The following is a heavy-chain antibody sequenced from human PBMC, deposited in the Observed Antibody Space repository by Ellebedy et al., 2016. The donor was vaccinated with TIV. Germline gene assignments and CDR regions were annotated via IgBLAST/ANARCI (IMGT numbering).Heavy chain of an antibody. J-gene: IGHJ4*02. CDR2: IIPIFGTA. D-gene: IGHD6-19*01. V-gene: IGHV1-69*13. Sequence: ASVNVSCKASGGTFSSYAISWVRQAPGQGLEWMGGIIPIFGTANYAQKFQGRVTITADESTSTAYMELSSLRSEDTAVYYCARGGSGRYYFDYWGQGTLVTVSS. CDR3: ARGGSGRYYFDY. CDR1: GGTFSSYA.